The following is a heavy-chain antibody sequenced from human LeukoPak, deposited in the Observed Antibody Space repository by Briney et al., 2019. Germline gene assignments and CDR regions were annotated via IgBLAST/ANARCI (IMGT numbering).Heavy chain of an antibody. D-gene: IGHD2-2*01. V-gene: IGHV1-69*05. CDR1: GGTFSSYA. CDR3: ARGGDCSSTSCSYYYYMDV. CDR2: IIPIFGTA. Sequence: ASVKVSCKASGGTFSSYAISWVRQAPGQGLEWMGGIIPIFGTANYAQKFQGRVTITTDESTSTAYMELSSLRSEDTAVYYCARGGDCSSTSCSYYYYMDVWGKGTTVTVSS. J-gene: IGHJ6*03.